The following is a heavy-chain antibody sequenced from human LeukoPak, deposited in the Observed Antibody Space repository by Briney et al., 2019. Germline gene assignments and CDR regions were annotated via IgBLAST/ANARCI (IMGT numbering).Heavy chain of an antibody. V-gene: IGHV3-21*01. D-gene: IGHD2-2*01. Sequence: KPGRSLRLSCAASGFTFSSYGMHWVRQAPGKGLEWVSSISSSSAHIFYADSVKGRFSISRDNAKNSLYLQMNSLRVEDTAVYYCTSRHCTTTNCYSFDNWGQGTMVTVSS. CDR3: TSRHCTTTNCYSFDN. CDR2: ISSSSAHI. J-gene: IGHJ3*02. CDR1: GFTFSSYG.